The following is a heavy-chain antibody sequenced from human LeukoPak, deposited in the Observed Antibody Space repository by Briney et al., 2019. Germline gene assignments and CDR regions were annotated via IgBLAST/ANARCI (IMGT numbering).Heavy chain of an antibody. CDR2: ISYDGTNK. Sequence: PGGSLRLSCAASGXTFSGYAVHWVRQAPGKGLEWVAVISYDGTNKYYADSVKGRFTVSRDISKNTLHLQMNSLTAEDTAVYYCARHRGPSLYSSAYFDYWGQGTLVPVSS. V-gene: IGHV3-30-3*01. J-gene: IGHJ4*02. CDR1: GXTFSGYA. CDR3: ARHRGPSLYSSAYFDY. D-gene: IGHD3-22*01.